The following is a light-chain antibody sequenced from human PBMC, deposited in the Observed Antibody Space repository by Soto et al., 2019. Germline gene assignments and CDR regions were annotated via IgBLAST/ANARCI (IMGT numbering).Light chain of an antibody. CDR3: SSYTSSTIYV. CDR1: SSDVGGYNY. CDR2: EVS. V-gene: IGLV2-14*01. Sequence: QSALTLPASVSGSPGQSITISCTGTSSDVGGYNYVSWYQQHPGKAPKLMIYEVSNRPSGVSNRFSGSKSGNTASLTISGLQAEDEADYYCSSYTSSTIYVFGWSTKVTVL. J-gene: IGLJ1*01.